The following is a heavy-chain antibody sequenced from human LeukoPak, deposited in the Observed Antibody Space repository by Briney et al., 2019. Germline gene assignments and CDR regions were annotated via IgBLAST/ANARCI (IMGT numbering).Heavy chain of an antibody. V-gene: IGHV6-1*01. CDR3: ARGGYGDTVLGFDFDY. CDR2: TYYRSKWYN. CDR1: GDSVSSNSAA. D-gene: IGHD4-17*01. J-gene: IGHJ4*02. Sequence: SQTLSLTCAISGDSVSSNSAAWNWIRQSPSRGLEWLGRTYYRSKWYNDYAVSVKSRITINPDTSKNQFSLQLNSVTPEDTAVYYCARGGYGDTVLGFDFDYWGQGTLVTVSS.